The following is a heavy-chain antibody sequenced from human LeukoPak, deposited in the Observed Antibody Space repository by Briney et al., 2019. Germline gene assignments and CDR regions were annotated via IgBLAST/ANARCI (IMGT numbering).Heavy chain of an antibody. CDR1: GFSISTYA. D-gene: IGHD6-6*01. CDR2: ISGSSDNT. J-gene: IGHJ4*02. V-gene: IGHV3-23*01. Sequence: GGSLRLSCAASGFSISTYAMNWVRQAPGKGLEWVSGISGSSDNTYYADSVKGRFTIPRDNSKNTLSLQMSSLRADDTAVYYCAEHQASRPNWGQGTLVTVSS. CDR3: AEHQASRPN.